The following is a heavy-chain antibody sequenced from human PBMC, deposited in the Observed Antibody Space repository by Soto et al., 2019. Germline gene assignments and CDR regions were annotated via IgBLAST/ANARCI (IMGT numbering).Heavy chain of an antibody. Sequence: QLVESGGGLVRPAGSLRLSCSASGFSISSAWMNWVRQAPGKGLEWVGRIKTKIEGETTHYAAPVNGRFTVSRDDSKNMLYLQMNSLKADDTALYYCTTGSVEGVWGQGTTVTVSS. CDR1: GFSISSAW. CDR2: IKTKIEGETT. J-gene: IGHJ6*02. D-gene: IGHD2-15*01. CDR3: TTGSVEGV. V-gene: IGHV3-15*07.